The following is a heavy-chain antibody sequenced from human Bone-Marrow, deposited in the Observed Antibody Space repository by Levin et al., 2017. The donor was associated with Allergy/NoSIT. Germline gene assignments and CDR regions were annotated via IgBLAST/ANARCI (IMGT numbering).Heavy chain of an antibody. V-gene: IGHV4-4*07. CDR1: GGSIRGYY. J-gene: IGHJ6*02. CDR2: IYSSGST. CDR3: ARGKRYCSSTSCYTAEFYNYGMDV. Sequence: PSQTLSLTCTVSGGSIRGYYWSWIRQPAGKGLEWIGRIYSSGSTNYSPSLKSRVTMSVDTSKNQFSLKLSSVTAADTAVYHCARGKRYCSSTSCYTAEFYNYGMDVWGQGTTVTVSS. D-gene: IGHD2-2*02.